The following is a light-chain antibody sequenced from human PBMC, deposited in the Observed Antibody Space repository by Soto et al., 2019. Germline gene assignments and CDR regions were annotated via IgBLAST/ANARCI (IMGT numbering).Light chain of an antibody. V-gene: IGKV1-9*01. Sequence: DIQLPHSLSFLSASVGDRDPITRRASQGISSLLAWYQQKPGKAPKLLIYAASSLESGVPSRFSGGGSGTEFTLTISCLQSEDFATYYCQQHNSYPRTFGQGTKVDIK. CDR1: QGISSL. CDR2: AAS. CDR3: QQHNSYPRT. J-gene: IGKJ1*01.